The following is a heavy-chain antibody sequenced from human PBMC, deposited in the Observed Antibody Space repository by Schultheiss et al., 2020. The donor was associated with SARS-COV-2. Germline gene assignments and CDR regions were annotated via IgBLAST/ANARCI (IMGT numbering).Heavy chain of an antibody. V-gene: IGHV4-59*01. J-gene: IGHJ6*02. CDR1: GGSISSYY. CDR2: IYYSGST. Sequence: SETLSLTCTVSGGSISSYYWSWIRQPPGKGLEWMGYIYYSGSTNYNPSLESRVTMSVDASKSQFSLKLRSVAAADTAVYYCARSSSGWFGVDVWGQGTTVTVSS. D-gene: IGHD6-19*01. CDR3: ARSSSGWFGVDV.